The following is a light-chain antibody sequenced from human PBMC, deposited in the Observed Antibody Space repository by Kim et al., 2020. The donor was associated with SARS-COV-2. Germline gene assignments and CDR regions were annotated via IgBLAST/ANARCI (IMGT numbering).Light chain of an antibody. J-gene: IGLJ2*01. V-gene: IGLV3-1*01. CDR2: QDT. CDR1: KLGDKY. Sequence: VSPGQTDSITCSGDKLGDKYACWYQQKPGQSPVLVIYQDTKRPSGIPERFSGSNSGNTATLTISGTQAMDEADYYCQAWDSSTVVFGGGTQLTVL. CDR3: QAWDSSTVV.